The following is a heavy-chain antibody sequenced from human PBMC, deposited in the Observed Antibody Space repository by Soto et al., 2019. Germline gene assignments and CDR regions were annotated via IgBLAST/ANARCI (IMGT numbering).Heavy chain of an antibody. Sequence: SETVSLTCTVSGGSISTGDYFWSWIRQPPGKGLEWVGNFHYSGNTYYNPSLKSRITISVDTSKNQFSLKLSSVTAADTAVYYCARESLLDTTLDMYNWFDPWGQGTLVTVSS. CDR1: GGSISTGDYF. D-gene: IGHD5-18*01. J-gene: IGHJ5*02. CDR2: FHYSGNT. V-gene: IGHV4-30-4*01. CDR3: ARESLLDTTLDMYNWFDP.